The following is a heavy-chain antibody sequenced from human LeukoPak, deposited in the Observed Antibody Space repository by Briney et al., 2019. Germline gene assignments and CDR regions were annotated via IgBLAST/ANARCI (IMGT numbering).Heavy chain of an antibody. CDR2: ISSSGSNI. J-gene: IGHJ4*02. V-gene: IGHV3-11*04. CDR3: ARDPVEISYDY. Sequence: PGRSLRLSCAASGFTFSDYYMSWIRQAPGKGLEWVSYISSSGSNIYYADSVRDRFTISRDNAKNSLYLQVISLRAEDTAVYYCARDPVEISYDYWGQGTLVTVSS. D-gene: IGHD5-24*01. CDR1: GFTFSDYY.